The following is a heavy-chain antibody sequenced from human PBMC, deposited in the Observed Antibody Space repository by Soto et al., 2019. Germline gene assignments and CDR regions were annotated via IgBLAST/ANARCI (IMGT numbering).Heavy chain of an antibody. J-gene: IGHJ4*02. CDR2: ITGSGDYT. CDR3: AKARYYDSTGYLYYFDY. V-gene: IGHV3-23*01. Sequence: RLSCAASGFTFSNYAMSWVRQAPGKGLEWVSSITGSGDYTYYADSVKGRFTISRDNSKNTLYLQMNSLRAEDTAVYYCAKARYYDSTGYLYYFDYWGQGTLVTVSS. D-gene: IGHD3-22*01. CDR1: GFTFSNYA.